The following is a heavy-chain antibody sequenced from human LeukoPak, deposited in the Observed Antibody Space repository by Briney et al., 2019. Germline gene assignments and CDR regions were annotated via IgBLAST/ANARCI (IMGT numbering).Heavy chain of an antibody. CDR2: ISGSGGST. V-gene: IGHV3-23*01. CDR3: ARDHVLGY. D-gene: IGHD3-3*02. J-gene: IGHJ4*02. CDR1: GFGFSSYA. Sequence: GGSLRLSCAASGFGFSSYAMYWVRQAPGKGLEWVSVISGSGGSTDYADSVKGRSTISRDNSKNTLYLQMNSLRAEDTAVYYCARDHVLGYWGQGTLVTVSS.